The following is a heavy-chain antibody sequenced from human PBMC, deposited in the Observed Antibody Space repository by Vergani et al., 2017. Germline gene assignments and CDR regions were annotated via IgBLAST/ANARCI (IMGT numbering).Heavy chain of an antibody. CDR2: IYYSGST. Sequence: QVQLQESGPGLVKPSETLSLTCTVSGGSISSYYWSWIRQPPGKGLEWIGYIYYSGSTNYNPTLKSRVTISVDTSKNQFSLKLSSVTAADTAVYYCAIVVVIAMGPPPDLGWFDPWGQGTLVTVSS. V-gene: IGHV4-59*01. J-gene: IGHJ5*02. CDR1: GGSISSYY. D-gene: IGHD2-21*01. CDR3: AIVVVIAMGPPPDLGWFDP.